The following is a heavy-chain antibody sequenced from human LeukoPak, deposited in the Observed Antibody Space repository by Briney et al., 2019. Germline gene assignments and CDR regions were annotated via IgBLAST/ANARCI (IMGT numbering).Heavy chain of an antibody. CDR2: INHSGST. CDR1: GGSFSGYY. J-gene: IGHJ5*02. Sequence: PSETLSLTCAVYGGSFSGYYWSWIRQPPGKGLEWIGEINHSGSTNYNPSLKSRVTISVDTSKNQFSLKLSSVTAADTAVYYCARGLPLWVVVRGVNWFDPWGQGTLVTVSS. CDR3: ARGLPLWVVVRGVNWFDP. D-gene: IGHD3-10*01. V-gene: IGHV4-34*01.